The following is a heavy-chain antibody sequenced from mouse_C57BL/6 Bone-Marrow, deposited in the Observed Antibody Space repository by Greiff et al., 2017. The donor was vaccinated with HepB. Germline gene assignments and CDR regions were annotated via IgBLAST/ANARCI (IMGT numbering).Heavy chain of an antibody. D-gene: IGHD2-4*01. Sequence: VELQQPGAELVKPGASVKLSCKASGYTFTSYWMQWVKQRPGQGLEWIGEIDPSDSYTNYNQKFKGKATLTVDTSSSTAYMQLSSLTSEDSAVYYCARSYDYDDGYAMDYWGQGTSVTVSS. CDR2: IDPSDSYT. J-gene: IGHJ4*01. V-gene: IGHV1-50*01. CDR1: GYTFTSYW. CDR3: ARSYDYDDGYAMDY.